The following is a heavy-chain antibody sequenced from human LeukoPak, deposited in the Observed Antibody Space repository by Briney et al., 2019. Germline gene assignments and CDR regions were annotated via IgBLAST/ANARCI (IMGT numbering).Heavy chain of an antibody. D-gene: IGHD6-19*01. CDR1: GFTFSTYA. J-gene: IGHJ4*02. V-gene: IGHV3-30-3*01. CDR3: AVVAGRFPPDY. Sequence: GKSLRLSCAASGFTFSTYAMHWVRQAPGKGLEWVAFTSFDESNKFYADSVEGRFTISRDNSKKLLFLQMDNLRVDDTAMYYCAVVAGRFPPDYWGQGTLVTVSS. CDR2: TSFDESNK.